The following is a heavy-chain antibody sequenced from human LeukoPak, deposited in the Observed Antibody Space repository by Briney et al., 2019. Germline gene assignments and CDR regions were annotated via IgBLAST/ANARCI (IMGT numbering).Heavy chain of an antibody. V-gene: IGHV3-11*03. CDR3: TRHPAEGDY. CDR1: GFTFSDYY. J-gene: IGHJ4*02. Sequence: AGSLRLSCAASGFTFSDYYMSWIRQAPGKGLEWVSYIRGSSDNTNYADSVKGRFTISRDNAKNSLYLQMNSLRAEDTAVYYCTRHPAEGDYWGQGTLVTVSS. CDR2: IRGSSDNT. D-gene: IGHD2-15*01.